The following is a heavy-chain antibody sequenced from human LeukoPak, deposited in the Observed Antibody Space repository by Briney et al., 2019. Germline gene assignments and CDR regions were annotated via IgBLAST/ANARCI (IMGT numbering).Heavy chain of an antibody. Sequence: SETLSLTCTVSGGSISSYYWSWIRQPPGKGLEWIGYIYYSGSTNYNPSLKSRVTISVNTSKNQFSLKLSSVTAADTAVYYCARLTVVAATNWFDPWGQGTPVTVSS. CDR3: ARLTVVAATNWFDP. D-gene: IGHD2-15*01. CDR1: GGSISSYY. J-gene: IGHJ5*02. V-gene: IGHV4-59*08. CDR2: IYYSGST.